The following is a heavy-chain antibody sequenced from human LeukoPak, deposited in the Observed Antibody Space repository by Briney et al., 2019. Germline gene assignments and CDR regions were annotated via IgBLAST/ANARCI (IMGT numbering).Heavy chain of an antibody. CDR1: GFTFSSYA. J-gene: IGHJ4*02. V-gene: IGHV3-23*01. D-gene: IGHD3-10*01. CDR3: AKDDTYYYGSGSHRGGY. Sequence: GGSLRLSCAASGFTFSSYAMSWVRQAPGKGLEWVSAISGSGGSTYYADSVKGRFTISRDNSKNTLYLQMNSLRAEDTAVYYCAKDDTYYYGSGSHRGGYWGQGTLVTVSS. CDR2: ISGSGGST.